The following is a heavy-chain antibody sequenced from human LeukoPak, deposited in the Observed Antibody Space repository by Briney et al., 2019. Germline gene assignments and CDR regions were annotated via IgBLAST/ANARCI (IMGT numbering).Heavy chain of an antibody. V-gene: IGHV3-43*01. CDR3: AKKGYGGRSGGAYFDY. D-gene: IGHD4-23*01. Sequence: PGGSLRLSCAASGFTFDDYTMHWVRQAPGKGLEWVSLISWDGSSTYYADSVKGRFTISRDNSKNSLYLQMNSLRIEDSALYYCAKKGYGGRSGGAYFDYWGQGTLVTVSS. CDR2: ISWDGSST. J-gene: IGHJ4*02. CDR1: GFTFDDYT.